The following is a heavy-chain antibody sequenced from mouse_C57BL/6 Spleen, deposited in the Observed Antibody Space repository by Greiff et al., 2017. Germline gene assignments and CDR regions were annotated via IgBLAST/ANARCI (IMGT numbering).Heavy chain of an antibody. V-gene: IGHV14-2*01. D-gene: IGHD2-1*01. CDR1: GFNIKDYY. CDR2: IDPEDGET. J-gene: IGHJ3*01. Sequence: VQLKESGAELVKPGASVKLSCTASGFNIKDYYMHWVKQRTEQGLAWIGRIDPEDGETKYAPKFQGKATITATTSSNTAYLQLSSLTSEDTAVYYCASSGNYVSVSWFAYWGQGTLVTVSA. CDR3: ASSGNYVSVSWFAY.